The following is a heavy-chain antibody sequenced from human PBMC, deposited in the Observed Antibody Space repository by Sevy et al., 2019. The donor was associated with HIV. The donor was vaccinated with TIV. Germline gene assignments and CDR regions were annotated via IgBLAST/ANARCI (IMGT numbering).Heavy chain of an antibody. D-gene: IGHD5-18*01. CDR1: GFTFRNFW. J-gene: IGHJ4*02. CDR3: ARGKGGYGYGLNY. CDR2: IRQDGSEK. V-gene: IGHV3-7*01. Sequence: GALRLSCAVSGFTFRNFWMSWVRQAPGKGLEWVANIRQDGSEKYYVDSVRGRFTISRDNSNNTLYLQMNSLRAEDTAVYYCARGKGGYGYGLNYWGQGTLVTVSS.